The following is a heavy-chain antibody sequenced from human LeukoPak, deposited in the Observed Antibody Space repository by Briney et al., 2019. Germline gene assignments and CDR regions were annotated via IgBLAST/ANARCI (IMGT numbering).Heavy chain of an antibody. V-gene: IGHV4-31*03. J-gene: IGHJ5*02. CDR2: IYYSGST. CDR3: ARAYSGSYRRTNWFDP. Sequence: SQTPSLTCTVSGGSISSGGYYWSWIRQHPGKGLEWIGYIYYSGSTYYNPSLKSRVTISVDTSKNQFSLKLSSVTAADTAVYYCARAYSGSYRRTNWFDPWGQGTLVTVSS. CDR1: GGSISSGGYY. D-gene: IGHD1-26*01.